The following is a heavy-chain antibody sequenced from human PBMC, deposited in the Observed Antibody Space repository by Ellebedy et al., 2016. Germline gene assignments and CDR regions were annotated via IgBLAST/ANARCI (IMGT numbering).Heavy chain of an antibody. D-gene: IGHD6-19*01. CDR3: FSHKTSIAVACKYFDY. CDR1: GFTVSSNY. V-gene: IGHV3-66*01. J-gene: IGHJ4*02. CDR2: IYSGGST. Sequence: GGSLRLSCAASGFTVSSNYMTWVRQAPGKGLEWVSVIYSGGSTYYADSVKGRFTISRDDSKNPAYLQMNSPKTEDKAVYYCFSHKTSIAVACKYFDYWGQGTLVTVSS.